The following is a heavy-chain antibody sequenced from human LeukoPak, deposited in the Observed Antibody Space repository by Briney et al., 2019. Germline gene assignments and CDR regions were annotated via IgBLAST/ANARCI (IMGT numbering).Heavy chain of an antibody. J-gene: IGHJ4*02. D-gene: IGHD3-22*01. CDR1: GFTVSSYS. CDR2: ISSSSSYI. V-gene: IGHV3-21*01. CDR3: ARSYYDSSGYFDY. Sequence: GGSLRLSCAASGFTVSSYSMNWVRQAPGKGLEWVSSISSSSSYIYYADSVKGRFTISRDNAKNSLYLQMNSLRAEDTAVYYCARSYYDSSGYFDYWGQGTLVTVSS.